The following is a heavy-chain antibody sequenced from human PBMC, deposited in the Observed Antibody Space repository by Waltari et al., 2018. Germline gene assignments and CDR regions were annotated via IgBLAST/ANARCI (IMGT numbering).Heavy chain of an antibody. CDR3: ASRDSNSWDY. V-gene: IGHV3-21*01. Sequence: EVQLVESGGGLVKPGGSLRLSCAASGFTFSSYSVNWVRQAPGKGLEWVSSISSSRYIYYADSVKGRFTTSRDNAKNSLYLQMNSLRAEDTAVYYCASRDSNSWDYWGQGTLVTVSS. J-gene: IGHJ4*02. CDR1: GFTFSSYS. D-gene: IGHD4-4*01. CDR2: ISSSRYI.